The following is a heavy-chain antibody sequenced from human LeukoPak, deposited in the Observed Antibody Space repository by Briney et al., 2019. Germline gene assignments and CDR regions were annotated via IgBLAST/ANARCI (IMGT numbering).Heavy chain of an antibody. CDR1: GFTFSSYG. D-gene: IGHD4-23*01. CDR2: IRYDGSNK. V-gene: IGHV3-30*02. CDR3: AKSRLVVTAFDY. J-gene: IGHJ4*02. Sequence: GGSLRLSCAASGFTFSSYGMHWVRQAPGKGLEWVAFIRYDGSNKYYTDSVKGRFTISRDNSKNTLYLQMNSLRTEDTAIYYCAKSRLVVTAFDYWGQGTLVTVSS.